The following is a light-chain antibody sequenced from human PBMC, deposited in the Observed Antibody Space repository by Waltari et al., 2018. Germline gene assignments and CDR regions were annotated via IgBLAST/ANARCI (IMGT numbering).Light chain of an antibody. CDR2: RNN. CDR1: RNNVGNQG. J-gene: IGLJ3*02. Sequence: QAGLTQPPSVSKGLRQTATLTCTGNRNNVGNQGVAWLHQHQGHPPKLLSYRNNNRPSEISERLSASRSGNTASLTITGLQPEDEADYYCSAWDSSLSAWVFGGGTKLTVL. CDR3: SAWDSSLSAWV. V-gene: IGLV10-54*01.